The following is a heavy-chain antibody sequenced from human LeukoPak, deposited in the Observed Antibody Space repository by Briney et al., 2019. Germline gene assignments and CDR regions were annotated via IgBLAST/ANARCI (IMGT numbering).Heavy chain of an antibody. J-gene: IGHJ5*02. V-gene: IGHV4-39*01. CDR3: ARGPPYSSSWLRGWFDP. D-gene: IGHD6-13*01. Sequence: PSETLSLTCTVSDGSISSSSYYWGWIRQPPGKGLEWIGTIYYSGSTYYSPSLKSRVAISVDTSKNQFSLKLSSVTAADTAVYYCARGPPYSSSWLRGWFDPWGQGTLVTVSS. CDR1: DGSISSSSYY. CDR2: IYYSGST.